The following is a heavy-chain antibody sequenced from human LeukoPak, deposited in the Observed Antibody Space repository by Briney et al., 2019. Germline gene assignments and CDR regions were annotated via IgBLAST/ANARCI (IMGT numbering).Heavy chain of an antibody. CDR1: GGSLSTNY. Sequence: PSETLSLTCTLSGGSLSTNYSGWVRQPPGEGLEWIGNIFYSARNNYNPSLRRRVTMSVDTSKNQFSLRLRTSVAGGHAAYYCARVNDRGSWLDYWGQGTLVTVSS. D-gene: IGHD3-16*01. CDR3: ARVNDRGSWLDY. J-gene: IGHJ4*02. CDR2: IFYSARN. V-gene: IGHV4-59*12.